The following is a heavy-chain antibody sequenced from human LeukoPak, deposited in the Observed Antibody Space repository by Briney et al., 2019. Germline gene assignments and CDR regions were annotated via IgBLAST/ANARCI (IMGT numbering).Heavy chain of an antibody. CDR3: ARGDSSSWYNNYGMDV. D-gene: IGHD6-13*01. Sequence: ASVKVSCKASGYTFTSYDINWMRQATGQGLEWMGWMNPNSGNTGYAQKFQGRVTMTRNTSISTAYMELSSLRSEDTAVYYCARGDSSSWYNNYGMDVWGQGTTVTVSS. CDR2: MNPNSGNT. CDR1: GYTFTSYD. V-gene: IGHV1-8*01. J-gene: IGHJ6*02.